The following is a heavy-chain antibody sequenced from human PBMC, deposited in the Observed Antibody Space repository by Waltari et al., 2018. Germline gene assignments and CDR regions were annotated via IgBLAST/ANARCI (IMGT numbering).Heavy chain of an antibody. CDR1: GYTFTGYY. CDR2: ISTTSGGT. V-gene: IGHV1-2*02. CDR3: ARGILEWLSDY. Sequence: QVQLVQSGAEVKKPGASVKVSCKASGYTFTGYYMHWVRQAPGQGLEWMGWISTTSGGTNYAPKFRGRVTMPRDTSSSTAYMELSRLRSDDTAVYYCARGILEWLSDYWGQGTLVTVSS. D-gene: IGHD3-3*01. J-gene: IGHJ4*02.